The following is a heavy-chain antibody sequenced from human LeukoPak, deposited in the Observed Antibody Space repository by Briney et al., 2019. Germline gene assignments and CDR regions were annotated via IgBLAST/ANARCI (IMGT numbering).Heavy chain of an antibody. CDR3: ATKTPYFDY. CDR1: GFTFSSYA. V-gene: IGHV3-23*01. J-gene: IGHJ4*02. CDR2: ISGSGGST. Sequence: GESLKISCAASGFTFSSYAMSCVRQAPGKGLEWVSAISGSGGSTYYADSVKGRFTISRDNSKNTLYLQMNSLRAEDTAVYYCATKTPYFDYWGQGTLVTVSS.